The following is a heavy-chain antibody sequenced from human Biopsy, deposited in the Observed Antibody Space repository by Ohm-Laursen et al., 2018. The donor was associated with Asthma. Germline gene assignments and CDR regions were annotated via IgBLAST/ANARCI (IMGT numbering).Heavy chain of an antibody. J-gene: IGHJ6*02. CDR1: GGSVYSYDHH. V-gene: IGHV4-30-4*01. CDR3: ARAQSYGDIYYGLDV. Sequence: TLSLTCSVFGGSVYSYDHHWSWIRQPPGKGLEWIGFIFYRGSTFYNPSLRSRITISVDTSKRQFSLSLRSVTVADTAVYFCARAQSYGDIYYGLDVWGQGTTVTVSS. D-gene: IGHD2-21*02. CDR2: IFYRGST.